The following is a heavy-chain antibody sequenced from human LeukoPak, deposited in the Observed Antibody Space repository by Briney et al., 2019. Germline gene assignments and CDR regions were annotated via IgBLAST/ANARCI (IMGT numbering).Heavy chain of an antibody. Sequence: ASVKVSCKASGYTFTNYGISWVRQAPGQGLEWMGWINPNSGGTNYAQKFQGRVTMTRDTSISTAYMELSRLRSDDTAVYYCARGMEWELLPHYWGQGTLVTVSS. CDR2: INPNSGGT. CDR3: ARGMEWELLPHY. V-gene: IGHV1-2*02. J-gene: IGHJ4*02. CDR1: GYTFTNYG. D-gene: IGHD1-26*01.